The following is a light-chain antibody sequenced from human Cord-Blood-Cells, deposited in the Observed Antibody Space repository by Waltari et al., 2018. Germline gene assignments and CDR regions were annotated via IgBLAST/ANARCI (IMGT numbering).Light chain of an antibody. V-gene: IGLV2-23*01. CDR3: CSYAGSSTWV. CDR1: GSHVGSYKL. J-gene: IGLJ3*02. CDR2: EGS. Sequence: QSALLPPTSVSGSPGQSITTSCTGPGSHVGSYKLASWYQQHPGKAPKLMIYEGSKRPSGVSNRFSGSKSGNTASLTISGLQAEDEADYYCCSYAGSSTWVFGGGTKLTVL.